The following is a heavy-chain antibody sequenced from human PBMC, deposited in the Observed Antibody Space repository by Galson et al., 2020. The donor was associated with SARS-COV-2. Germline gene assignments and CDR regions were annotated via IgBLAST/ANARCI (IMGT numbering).Heavy chain of an antibody. V-gene: IGHV1-24*01. CDR3: ATSPIFGVEGWFDP. CDR1: GYTLTELS. D-gene: IGHD3-3*01. Sequence: ASVKVSCKVSGYTLTELSMHWVRQAPGKGLEWMGGFDPEDGETIYAQKFQGRVTMTEDTSTDTAYMELSSLRSEDTAVYYCATSPIFGVEGWFDPWCQGTLVTVSS. CDR2: FDPEDGET. J-gene: IGHJ5*02.